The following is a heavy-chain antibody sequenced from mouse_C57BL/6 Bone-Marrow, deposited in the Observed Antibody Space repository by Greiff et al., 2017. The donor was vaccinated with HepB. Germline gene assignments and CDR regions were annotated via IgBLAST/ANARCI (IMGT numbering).Heavy chain of an antibody. D-gene: IGHD4-1*01. V-gene: IGHV1-15*01. J-gene: IGHJ4*01. Sequence: QVHVKQSGAELVRPGASVTLSCKASGYTFTDYEMHWVKQTPVHGLEWIGAIDPETGGTAYNQKFKGKAILTADKSSSTAYMELRSLTSEDSAVYYCTRRGDWEDAMDYWGQGTSVTVSS. CDR3: TRRGDWEDAMDY. CDR1: GYTFTDYE. CDR2: IDPETGGT.